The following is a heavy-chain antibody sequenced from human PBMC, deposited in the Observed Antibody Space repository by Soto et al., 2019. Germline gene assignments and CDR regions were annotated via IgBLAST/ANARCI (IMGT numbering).Heavy chain of an antibody. Sequence: SQALSLTFVISGDSASGNTCCWNWIRQSPSRVLEWLGRTYYRAKWYYEYAGSVKGRMTIKPDTSRNQFSLQLNSVSPEDTAVYYCPSGIFVRGAYYFDVWGQGTTVTV. V-gene: IGHV6-1*01. CDR2: TYYRAKWYY. D-gene: IGHD2-21*01. CDR3: PSGIFVRGAYYFDV. J-gene: IGHJ6*02. CDR1: GDSASGNTCC.